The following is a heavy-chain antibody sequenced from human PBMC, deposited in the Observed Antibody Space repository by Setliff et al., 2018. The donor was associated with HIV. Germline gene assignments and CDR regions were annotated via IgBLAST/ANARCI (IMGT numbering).Heavy chain of an antibody. Sequence: ASVKVSCKASGYTFTSYGVTWVRQAPGQGLEWMGWISGYNGNTNYAQKFQGRVTMTTDTSTSTAYMELRSLRSDDTAVYYCARSRGGVVTNYWGQGTLVTVPQ. D-gene: IGHD2-15*01. CDR1: GYTFTSYG. CDR3: ARSRGGVVTNY. V-gene: IGHV1-18*04. CDR2: ISGYNGNT. J-gene: IGHJ4*02.